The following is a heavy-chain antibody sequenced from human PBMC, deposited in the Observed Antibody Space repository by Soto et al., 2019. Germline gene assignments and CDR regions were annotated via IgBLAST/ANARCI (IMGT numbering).Heavy chain of an antibody. J-gene: IGHJ6*02. D-gene: IGHD3-3*01. CDR3: ARDRDYDFWGPFPPYYYYGMDV. Sequence: GASVKVSCKAPGYTFTSYGISWVRQAPGQGLEWMGWISAYNGNTNYAQKLQGRVTMTTDTSTSTAYMELRSLRSDDTAVYYCARDRDYDFWGPFPPYYYYGMDVWGQGTTVTVSS. CDR1: GYTFTSYG. V-gene: IGHV1-18*04. CDR2: ISAYNGNT.